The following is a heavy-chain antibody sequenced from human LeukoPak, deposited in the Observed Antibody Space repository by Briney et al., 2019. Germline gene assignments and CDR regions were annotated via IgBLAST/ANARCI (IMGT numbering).Heavy chain of an antibody. D-gene: IGHD2-2*01. CDR1: GFTFSNYV. CDR2: ISDNGGST. Sequence: GGSLRLSCAASGFTFSNYVMSWVRQAPGKGLEWVIAISDNGGSTYYADSVKGRFTISRDNSKNTLYLQINSLRGDDTAVYHCAKAPSPGYCSSTSCYYDYWGQGTLVTVSS. V-gene: IGHV3-23*01. J-gene: IGHJ4*02. CDR3: AKAPSPGYCSSTSCYYDY.